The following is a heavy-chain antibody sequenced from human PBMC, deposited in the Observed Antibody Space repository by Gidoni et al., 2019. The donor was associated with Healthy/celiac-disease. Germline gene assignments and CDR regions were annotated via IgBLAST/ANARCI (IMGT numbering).Heavy chain of an antibody. CDR2: IYYSGST. CDR3: ARLYLGEFYNY. Sequence: VSSGSYYWSWIRQPPGKGLEWIGYIYYSGSTNYNPSLKSRVTISVDTSKNQFSLKLSSVTAADTAVYYCARLYLGEFYNYWGQGTLVTVSS. D-gene: IGHD3-16*01. J-gene: IGHJ4*02. CDR1: VSSGSYY. V-gene: IGHV4-61*01.